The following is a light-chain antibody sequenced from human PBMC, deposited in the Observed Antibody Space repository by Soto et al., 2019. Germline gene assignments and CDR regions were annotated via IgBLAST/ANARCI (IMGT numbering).Light chain of an antibody. CDR3: QQYGSSAT. CDR2: GVS. J-gene: IGKJ1*01. V-gene: IGKV3-20*01. Sequence: EVVMTQSPATLSVSPGERATLSCRASQSVTSNYLAWYQQKPGQTPRLLIYGVSSRATGVPDRFSGSGSGTDFTLTISRLEPEDFAVYYCQQYGSSATFGQGTKVDIK. CDR1: QSVTSNY.